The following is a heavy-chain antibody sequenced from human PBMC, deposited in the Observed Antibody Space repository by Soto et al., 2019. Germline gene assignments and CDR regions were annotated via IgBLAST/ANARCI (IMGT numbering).Heavy chain of an antibody. D-gene: IGHD3-3*01. V-gene: IGHV3-30-3*01. CDR2: ISYDGSNK. J-gene: IGHJ6*02. Sequence: GGSLRHCYAASGFTFSSYAVHWVRQAPGKGLEWVAVISYDGSNKYYADSVKGRFTISRDNSKNTLYLQMNSLRAEDTAVYYCARDLGFWIHYGIDVWGQGTTVTVSS. CDR3: ARDLGFWIHYGIDV. CDR1: GFTFSSYA.